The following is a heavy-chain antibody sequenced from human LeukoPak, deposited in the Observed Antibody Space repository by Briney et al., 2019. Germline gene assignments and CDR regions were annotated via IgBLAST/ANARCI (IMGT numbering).Heavy chain of an antibody. D-gene: IGHD6-19*01. V-gene: IGHV4-34*01. J-gene: IGHJ4*02. CDR2: IDHSGRT. CDR1: GGSFSGYY. Sequence: SETLSLTCAVYGGSFSGYYWSWIRQPPGKGLEWIAEIDHSGRTNFNRSLKSRIAISVDTSKKHFSLKLSSVTAADTAVYYCARKGLTKPLSVAVDFDSWGQGTLVTVSS. CDR3: ARKGLTKPLSVAVDFDS.